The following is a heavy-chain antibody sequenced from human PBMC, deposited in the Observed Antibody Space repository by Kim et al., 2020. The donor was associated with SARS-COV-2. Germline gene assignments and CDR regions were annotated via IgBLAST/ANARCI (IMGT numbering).Heavy chain of an antibody. CDR3: ARGPGFGELLTPYYYYYYGMDV. V-gene: IGHV4-34*01. D-gene: IGHD3-10*01. CDR2: INHSGST. Sequence: SETLSLTCAVYGGSFSGYYWSWIRQPPGKGLEWIGEINHSGSTNYNPSLKSRVTISVDTSKNQFSLKLSSVTAADTAVYYCARGPGFGELLTPYYYYYYGMDVWGQGTTVTVSS. CDR1: GGSFSGYY. J-gene: IGHJ6*02.